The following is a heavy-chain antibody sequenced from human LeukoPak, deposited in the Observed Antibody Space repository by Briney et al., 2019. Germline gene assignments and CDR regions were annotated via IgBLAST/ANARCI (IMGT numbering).Heavy chain of an antibody. Sequence: PGGSLRLSCAASGFTLSSYSMNWVRQAPGKGLEWVSSISSSSSYIYYADSVKGRFTISRDNAMNTLYLQMNSLRGEDTAVYYCVRGDLRLPRSTPDCWGQGTLVTVSS. V-gene: IGHV3-21*01. CDR2: ISSSSSYI. D-gene: IGHD5/OR15-5a*01. J-gene: IGHJ4*02. CDR3: VRGDLRLPRSTPDC. CDR1: GFTLSSYS.